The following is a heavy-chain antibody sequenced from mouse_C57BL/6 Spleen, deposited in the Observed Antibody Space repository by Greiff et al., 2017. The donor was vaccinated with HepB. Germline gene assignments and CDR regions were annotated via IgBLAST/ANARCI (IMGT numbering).Heavy chain of an antibody. CDR2: ISSGSSTI. CDR1: GFTFSDYG. D-gene: IGHD4-1*01. J-gene: IGHJ1*03. CDR3: ARDWEYFDV. Sequence: EVMLVESGGGLVKPGGSLKLSCAASGFTFSDYGMHWVRQAPEKGLEWVAYISSGSSTIYYADTVKGRFTISRDNAKNPLFLQMTSLRSEDTAMYYCARDWEYFDVWGTGTTVTVSS. V-gene: IGHV5-17*01.